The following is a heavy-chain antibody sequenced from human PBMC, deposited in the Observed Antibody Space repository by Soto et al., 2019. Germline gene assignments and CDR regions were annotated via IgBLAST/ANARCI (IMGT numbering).Heavy chain of an antibody. CDR3: ARKRTHYDSSGYYYHDAFDI. CDR2: IIPIFGTA. Sequence: QVQLVQSGAEVKKPGSSVKVSCKASGGTFSSYAISWVRQAPGQGLELMGGIIPIFGTANYAQNLQGRVTIPADESASTDYMELSSLRSEDTAVYYCARKRTHYDSSGYYYHDAFDIWGQGTMVTVSS. D-gene: IGHD3-22*01. V-gene: IGHV1-69*01. J-gene: IGHJ3*02. CDR1: GGTFSSYA.